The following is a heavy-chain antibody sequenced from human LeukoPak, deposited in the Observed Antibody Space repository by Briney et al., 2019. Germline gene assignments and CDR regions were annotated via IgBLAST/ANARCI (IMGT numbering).Heavy chain of an antibody. Sequence: PGGSLRLSCAASGFTFSSYAMSWVRQAPGKGLEWVSAISGSGGSTYYADSVKGRFTISRDNSKNTLYLQMNGLRAEDTAVYYCAKDKRYRGANWFDPWGQGTLVTVSS. CDR2: ISGSGGST. V-gene: IGHV3-23*01. D-gene: IGHD3-9*01. J-gene: IGHJ5*02. CDR3: AKDKRYRGANWFDP. CDR1: GFTFSSYA.